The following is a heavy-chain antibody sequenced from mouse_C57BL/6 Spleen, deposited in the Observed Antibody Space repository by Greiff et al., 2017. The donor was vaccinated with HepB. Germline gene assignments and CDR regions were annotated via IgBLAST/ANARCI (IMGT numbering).Heavy chain of an antibody. D-gene: IGHD4-1*01. J-gene: IGHJ3*01. CDR3: ARSELGLGSFAY. CDR1: GYTFTSYW. V-gene: IGHV1-64*01. CDR2: IHPNSGST. Sequence: VQLQQPGAELVKPGASVKLSCKASGYTFTSYWMHWVKQRPGQGLEWIGMIHPNSGSTNYNEKFKSKATLTVDKSSSTAYMQLSSLTSEDSAVYYCARSELGLGSFAYWGQGTLVTVSA.